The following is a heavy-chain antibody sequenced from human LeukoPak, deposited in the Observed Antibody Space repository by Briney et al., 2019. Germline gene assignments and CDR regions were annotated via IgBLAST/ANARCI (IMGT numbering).Heavy chain of an antibody. CDR2: MSDHGSNK. CDR1: GFTFSSYG. Sequence: GRSLRLSCAASGFTFSSYGVHWVRQAPAKGLERVGVMSDHGSNKYYSDSVKRRFTISTDSSKNTLYLHTKTLRAADTAVYYCATDYPNFDWPPWFDTWGQGTLVTVSS. CDR3: ATDYPNFDWPPWFDT. D-gene: IGHD3-9*01. J-gene: IGHJ5*02. V-gene: IGHV3-30*03.